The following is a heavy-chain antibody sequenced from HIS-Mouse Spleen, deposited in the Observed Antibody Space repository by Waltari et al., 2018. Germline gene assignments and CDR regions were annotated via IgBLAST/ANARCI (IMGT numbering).Heavy chain of an antibody. J-gene: IGHJ2*01. CDR2: YYSVST. Sequence: QVQLQESGPGLVKPSETLSLTCTVSGGSISSYYWSWIRQPPGKGLEWIGYYSVSTTYSPELKRRVSIAVDTAKNQFSLKLSSVTAADTAVYYCARASRDLLLPRYFDLWGRGTLVTVSS. CDR1: GGSISSYY. V-gene: IGHV4-59*01. CDR3: ARASRDLLLPRYFDL.